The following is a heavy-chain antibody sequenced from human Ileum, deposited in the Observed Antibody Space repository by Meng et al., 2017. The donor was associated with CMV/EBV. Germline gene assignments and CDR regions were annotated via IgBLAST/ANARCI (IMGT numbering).Heavy chain of an antibody. Sequence: TVSGGSISSITYSWGWVRQPPRKRLEWIGSISFSASTYYNPSLKSRVTISVDTSKNQFSLNLSSVTAADTAVYYCARLLVGATGYPDYWGQGTLVTVSS. D-gene: IGHD1-26*01. J-gene: IGHJ4*02. V-gene: IGHV4-39*01. CDR3: ARLLVGATGYPDY. CDR1: GGSISSITYS. CDR2: ISFSAST.